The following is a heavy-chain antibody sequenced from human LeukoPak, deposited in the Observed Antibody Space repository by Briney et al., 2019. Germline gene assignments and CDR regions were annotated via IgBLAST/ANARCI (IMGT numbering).Heavy chain of an antibody. CDR1: GYTFTSYD. CDR2: ISAYNGNT. V-gene: IGHV1-18*01. CDR3: ARVPSMVRGAPVDY. J-gene: IGHJ4*02. D-gene: IGHD3-10*01. Sequence: ASVKVSCKASGYTFTSYDINWVRQATGQGLEWMGWISAYNGNTNYAQKLQGRVTMTTDTSTSTAYMELRSLRSDDTAVYYCARVPSMVRGAPVDYWGQGTLVTVSS.